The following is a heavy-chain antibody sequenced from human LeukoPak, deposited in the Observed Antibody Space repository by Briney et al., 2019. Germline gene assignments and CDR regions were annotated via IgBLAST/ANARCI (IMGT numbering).Heavy chain of an antibody. J-gene: IGHJ4*02. CDR2: ISYSGSA. CDR3: ARVRSSGWSEYYFDY. CDR1: GGSVSSGTNK. V-gene: IGHV4-61*01. D-gene: IGHD6-19*01. Sequence: SETLSLTCTVSGGSVSSGTNKWSWIRQPPGKGLEWSGDISYSGSATHNLSLRSRVTMSVDTSTNQFSLTLGSVTAADTAVYYCARVRSSGWSEYYFDYWGQGTLVTVSA.